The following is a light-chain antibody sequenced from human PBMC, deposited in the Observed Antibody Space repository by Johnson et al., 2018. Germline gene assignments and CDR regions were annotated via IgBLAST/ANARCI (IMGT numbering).Light chain of an antibody. V-gene: IGLV1-51*02. CDR2: ENN. CDR1: SSNIGNNY. J-gene: IGLJ1*01. CDR3: GTWDSSLSAGNV. Sequence: QSVLTQPPSVSAAPGQKVTISCSGSSSNIGNNYVSWYQQLPGTAPKLLIYENNKLPSGIPDRFSGSKSGTSATLGITGLPTGDEADYYCGTWDSSLSAGNVFRTGTKVTVL.